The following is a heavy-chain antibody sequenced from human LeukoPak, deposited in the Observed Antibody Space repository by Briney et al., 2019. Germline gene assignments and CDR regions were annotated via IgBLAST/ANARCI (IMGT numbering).Heavy chain of an antibody. CDR3: ASTACTNGVCYALKSYYYYYYMDV. J-gene: IGHJ6*03. V-gene: IGHV1-46*01. D-gene: IGHD2-8*01. CDR1: GYTFTSYY. Sequence: GASVKVSCKASGYTFTSYYMHWVRQAPGQGLEWMGIINPSCGSTSYAQKFQGRVTMTRDTSTSTVYMELSSLRSEDTAVYYCASTACTNGVCYALKSYYYYYYMDVWGKGTTVTVSS. CDR2: INPSCGST.